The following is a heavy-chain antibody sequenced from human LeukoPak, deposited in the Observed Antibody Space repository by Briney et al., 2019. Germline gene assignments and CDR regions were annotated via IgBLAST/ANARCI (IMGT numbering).Heavy chain of an antibody. D-gene: IGHD3-10*01. Sequence: SQTLSLTSAISGDSVSSNSTAWNSIRQSPSRGLELLGRTYYMAKWYNDYAISVKSRITINPDTSKNQFTLQLNSVTPDDTAVYYCARVLVHDAFDIWGLGTMVTVS. V-gene: IGHV6-1*01. CDR2: TYYMAKWYN. CDR3: ARVLVHDAFDI. CDR1: GDSVSSNSTA. J-gene: IGHJ3*02.